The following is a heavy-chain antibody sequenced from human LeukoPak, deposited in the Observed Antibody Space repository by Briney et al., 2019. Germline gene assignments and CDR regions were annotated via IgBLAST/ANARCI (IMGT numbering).Heavy chain of an antibody. CDR2: ISSSSSTI. CDR1: GFTFSSYS. V-gene: IGHV3-48*01. D-gene: IGHD2-15*01. Sequence: QPGGSLRLSCAASGFTFSSYSMNWVRQAPGKGLEWVSYISSSSSTIYYADSVKGRFTISRDNAKNSLYLQMNSLRAEDTAVYYCARDRGGGWDDYWGQGTLVTVSS. J-gene: IGHJ4*02. CDR3: ARDRGGGWDDY.